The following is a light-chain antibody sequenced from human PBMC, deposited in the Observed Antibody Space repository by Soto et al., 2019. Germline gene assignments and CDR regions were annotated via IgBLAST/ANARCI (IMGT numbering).Light chain of an antibody. CDR2: GAS. J-gene: IGKJ1*01. CDR3: QQSYNTPWT. CDR1: QSISSY. V-gene: IGKV1-39*01. Sequence: DIQMTQSPSSLSASVGDRVTITCRASQSISSYLNWYQQTLGKAPKLLIYGASSLQRGVPSRFSGSGSGTEFTLTISSLQPEDFATYYCQQSYNTPWTFGQGTKVEIK.